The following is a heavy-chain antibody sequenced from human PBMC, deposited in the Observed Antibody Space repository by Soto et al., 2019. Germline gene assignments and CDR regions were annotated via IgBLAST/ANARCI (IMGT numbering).Heavy chain of an antibody. CDR2: ISGTSSRT. Sequence: EVRLLESGGGLVLPGGSLRLSCEASGFTFASYTMSWVRQAPGKGLEWVSGISGTSSRTYYADSVRGRFTILRDNSKSTLSLHMNSLTADDTAVYYCAKDPNTDLLGGFEFGGQGTMVTVSS. J-gene: IGHJ3*01. V-gene: IGHV3-23*01. CDR3: AKDPNTDLLGGFEF. D-gene: IGHD2-15*01. CDR1: GFTFASYT.